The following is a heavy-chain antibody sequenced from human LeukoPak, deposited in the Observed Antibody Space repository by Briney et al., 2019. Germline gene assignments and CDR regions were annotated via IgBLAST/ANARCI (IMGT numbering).Heavy chain of an antibody. J-gene: IGHJ5*02. CDR3: ARFGSGSYYNWFDP. CDR2: IYYSGST. V-gene: IGHV4-31*03. D-gene: IGHD3-10*01. Sequence: PSETLSLTCTVSGGSISSGGYYWSWIRQHPGKGLEWIGYIYYSGSTYYNPSLKSRVTISVDTPKNQFSLKLSSVTAADTAVYYCARFGSGSYYNWFDPWGQGTLVTVSS. CDR1: GGSISSGGYY.